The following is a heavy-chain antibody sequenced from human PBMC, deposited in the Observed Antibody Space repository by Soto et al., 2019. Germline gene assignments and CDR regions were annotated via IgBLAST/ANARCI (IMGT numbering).Heavy chain of an antibody. D-gene: IGHD7-27*01. J-gene: IGHJ4*02. Sequence: ASVTVSCTSSGYTFSSYAMHWVSQAPGQRLEWMGWINAGYGNTKSSQKFQDRVTISRDTSASTAYMELTSLRSEDTAVYYCARDTGDGTFDFWGQGILVTVSS. V-gene: IGHV1-3*01. CDR2: INAGYGNT. CDR1: GYTFSSYA. CDR3: ARDTGDGTFDF.